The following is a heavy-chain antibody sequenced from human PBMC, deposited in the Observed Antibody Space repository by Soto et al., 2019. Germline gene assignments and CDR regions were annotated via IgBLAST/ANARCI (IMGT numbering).Heavy chain of an antibody. D-gene: IGHD1-26*01. CDR2: IIPIFGTA. CDR1: GGTFSSYA. J-gene: IGHJ6*02. CDR3: ARANSGEWELHRHYYYYGMDV. Sequence: QVQLVQSGAEVKKPGSSVKVSCKASGGTFSSYAISWVRQAPGQGLEWMGGIIPIFGTANYAQKFQGRVTITADESTSTAYMELSSLRSEGTAVYYCARANSGEWELHRHYYYYGMDVWGQGTTVTVSS. V-gene: IGHV1-69*01.